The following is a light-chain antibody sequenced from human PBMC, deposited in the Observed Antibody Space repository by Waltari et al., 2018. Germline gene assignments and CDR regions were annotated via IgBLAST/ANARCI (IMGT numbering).Light chain of an antibody. V-gene: IGKV1-39*01. J-gene: IGKJ2*01. CDR3: QQTYSTPYT. Sequence: DIQMTQSPSSLSASVGDRVTITCRASQNITRFLNWHQQRPGKAPKVLISAASSLQSGVPSRFSGSGSGTDFTLTISSLQPEDFAAYYCQQTYSTPYTFGQGTKLEIK. CDR2: AAS. CDR1: QNITRF.